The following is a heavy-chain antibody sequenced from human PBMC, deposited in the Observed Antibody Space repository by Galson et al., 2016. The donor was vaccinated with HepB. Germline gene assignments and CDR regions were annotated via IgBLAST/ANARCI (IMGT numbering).Heavy chain of an antibody. CDR3: SRVYGYDFWPFDY. CDR1: GFTFSSYS. CDR2: ISSSSSSYR. J-gene: IGHJ4*02. D-gene: IGHD3-3*01. Sequence: SLRLSCAASGFTFSSYSMNWVRQAPGKGLEWVSSISSSSSSYRYYADSVKGRFTISRDNAKSSLYLQMNSLRVEDTAVYYCSRVYGYDFWPFDYWGQGTLVTVSS. V-gene: IGHV3-21*01.